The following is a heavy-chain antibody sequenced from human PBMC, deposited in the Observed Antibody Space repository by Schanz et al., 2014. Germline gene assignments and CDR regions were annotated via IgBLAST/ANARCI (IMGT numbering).Heavy chain of an antibody. CDR2: ISGSGGST. V-gene: IGHV3-23*01. Sequence: EVQLLESGGGLVQPGGSLRLSCAASGFTFSSYAMGWVRQARGKGLEWVSAISGSGGSTYYADSVKGRFTISRDNSRDTVYLQMNSLRADDTAVYYCAKGRFGELSAFDIWGQGTMVTVSS. J-gene: IGHJ3*02. D-gene: IGHD3-10*01. CDR1: GFTFSSYA. CDR3: AKGRFGELSAFDI.